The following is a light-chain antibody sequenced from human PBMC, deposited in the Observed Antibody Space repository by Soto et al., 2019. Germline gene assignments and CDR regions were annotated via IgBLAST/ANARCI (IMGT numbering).Light chain of an antibody. Sequence: QAVVTQSPSASASLGASVKLTCTLSSGHSSYAIAWHQQQPEKGPRYLMKLNSDGTHSKGDGIPDRFSGSSSGAERYLTISGLQSEDEADYYCQTWGTGIYVFGGGTQLTVL. J-gene: IGLJ7*01. CDR2: LNSDGTH. V-gene: IGLV4-69*01. CDR1: SGHSSYA. CDR3: QTWGTGIYV.